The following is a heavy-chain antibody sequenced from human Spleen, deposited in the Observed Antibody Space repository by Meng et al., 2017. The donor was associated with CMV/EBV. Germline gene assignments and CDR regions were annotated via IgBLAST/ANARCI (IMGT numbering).Heavy chain of an antibody. V-gene: IGHV4-4*02. D-gene: IGHD6-19*01. J-gene: IGHJ4*02. CDR2: IYHSGGT. CDR1: GGSICISTW. CDR3: ARDPYATGWAG. Sequence: QLEREGSGPGLVKPSGTLSLTCAVSGGSICISTWWSWVRQPPGKGLEWIGEIYHSGGTNYNPSLRGRVTISLDKSKNQFSPTLRSVPAADTAVYYCARDPYATGWAGWGQGTLVTVSS.